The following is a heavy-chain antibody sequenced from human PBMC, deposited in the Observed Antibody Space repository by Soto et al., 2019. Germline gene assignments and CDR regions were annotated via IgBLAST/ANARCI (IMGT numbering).Heavy chain of an antibody. V-gene: IGHV1-69*12. CDR3: ARDKARLQIGGNYPYLLDV. D-gene: IGHD1-7*01. Sequence: QVQLEQSGAEVKKPGSSVKVSCKTSGGTFSNSAISWVRQASGQGPEWMGGIMPIFRTPDYAQKCQDRVTITADESTTTAYMELRGLRSDDTAVYYCARDKARLQIGGNYPYLLDVWGQGTTVTVSS. J-gene: IGHJ6*02. CDR2: IMPIFRTP. CDR1: GGTFSNSA.